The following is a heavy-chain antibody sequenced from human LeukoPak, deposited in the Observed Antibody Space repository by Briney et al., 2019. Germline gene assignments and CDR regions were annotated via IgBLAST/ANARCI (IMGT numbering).Heavy chain of an antibody. J-gene: IGHJ4*02. V-gene: IGHV1-69*04. CDR3: AREGGYYYYSSSYYDY. CDR2: IIPIFGIA. Sequence: AASVKVSSKASGGTFSSYAISCVRQAPGQGLEWMGRIIPIFGIANYAQKFQGRVTITSDKSTSTSYMELSSLRSEDTAVYYCAREGGYYYYSSSYYDYWGQGTLVTVSS. CDR1: GGTFSSYA. D-gene: IGHD3-22*01.